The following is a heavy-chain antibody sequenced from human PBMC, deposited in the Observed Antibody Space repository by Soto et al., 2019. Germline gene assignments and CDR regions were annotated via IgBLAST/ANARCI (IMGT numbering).Heavy chain of an antibody. CDR2: IYNSERS. CDR1: GGSMSSYY. Sequence: SETLSLTCTVSGGSMSSYYWTWIRQPPGKGLEWIGYIYNSERSNYSPSIKSRVNMSIDTSKNQFSLKLTSVPAADTALYYCARGYSGYDGALDYWGQGTLVTVS. V-gene: IGHV4-59*01. CDR3: ARGYSGYDGALDY. J-gene: IGHJ4*01. D-gene: IGHD5-12*01.